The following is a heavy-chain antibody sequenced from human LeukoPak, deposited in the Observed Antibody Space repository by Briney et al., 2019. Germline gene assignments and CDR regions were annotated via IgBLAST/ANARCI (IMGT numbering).Heavy chain of an antibody. V-gene: IGHV3-21*01. Sequence: GGSLRLSCAASGFTFSSYSMNWVRQAPGKGLEWVSSISSSSSYIYYADSVKGRFTISRDNAKNSLYLQMNSLRAEDTAVYYCARRDDFNRPNFDYWGQGTLATVS. CDR2: ISSSSSYI. J-gene: IGHJ4*02. CDR3: ARRDDFNRPNFDY. D-gene: IGHD5-24*01. CDR1: GFTFSSYS.